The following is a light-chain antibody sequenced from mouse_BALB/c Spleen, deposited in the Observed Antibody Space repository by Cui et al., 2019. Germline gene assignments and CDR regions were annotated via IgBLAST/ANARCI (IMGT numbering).Light chain of an antibody. J-gene: IGKJ5*01. CDR1: SSVSY. CDR2: LTS. CDR3: QQWSSNPLT. Sequence: QIVLTQSPALMSASPGEKVTMTCSASSSVSYMYWYQQKPRSSPKPWIYLTSNLASGVPARFSGSGSGTSYSRTISSMEAEDAATYYCQQWSSNPLTFGAGTKLELK. V-gene: IGKV4-68*01.